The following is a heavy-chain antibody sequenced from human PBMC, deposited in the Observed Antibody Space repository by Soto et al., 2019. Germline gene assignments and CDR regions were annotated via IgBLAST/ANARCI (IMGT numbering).Heavy chain of an antibody. CDR3: ASHRPTTYGYYFDY. Sequence: PGESLKISCMGSGYNVSTWHNFTSYWIAWVRQMPGKGLEWMGIIYPGDSDTRYSPSFQGQVTISADKSISTAYLQWSSLKASDTAMYYCASHRPTTYGYYFDYWGQGTLVTVSS. V-gene: IGHV5-51*01. CDR2: IYPGDSDT. D-gene: IGHD4-17*01. J-gene: IGHJ4*02. CDR1: GYNVSTWHNFTSYW.